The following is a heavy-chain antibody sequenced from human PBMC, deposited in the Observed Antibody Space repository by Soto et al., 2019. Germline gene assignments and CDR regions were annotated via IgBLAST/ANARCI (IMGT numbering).Heavy chain of an antibody. Sequence: PSETLSLTCTVSGGSISSGDYYWSWIRQPPGKGLEWIGYIYYSGSTYYNPSLKSRVTISVDTSKNQFSLKLSSVTAADTAVYYCARVGIAAAGPPHFDYWGQGTLVTVSS. J-gene: IGHJ4*02. CDR1: GGSISSGDYY. CDR2: IYYSGST. D-gene: IGHD6-13*01. CDR3: ARVGIAAAGPPHFDY. V-gene: IGHV4-30-4*01.